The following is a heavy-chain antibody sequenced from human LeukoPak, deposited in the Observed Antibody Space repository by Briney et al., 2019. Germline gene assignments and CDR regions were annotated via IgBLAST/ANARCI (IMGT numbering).Heavy chain of an antibody. CDR2: ISGSGGST. D-gene: IGHD6-13*01. J-gene: IGHJ4*02. CDR1: GFTFSTYA. V-gene: IGHV3-23*01. CDR3: AKDTSTRWYSSTPLPGDY. Sequence: SGGSLRLSCAASGFTFSTYAMTWVRQAPGKGLEWVSAISGSGGSTYYADSVKGRFTISRDNSKNTLYLQMSNLRAEDTAIYYCAKDTSTRWYSSTPLPGDYWGQGTLVTVSS.